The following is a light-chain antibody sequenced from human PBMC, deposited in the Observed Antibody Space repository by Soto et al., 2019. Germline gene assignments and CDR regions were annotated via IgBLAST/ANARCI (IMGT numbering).Light chain of an antibody. CDR3: QQYNNWRT. CDR1: QSVSSY. V-gene: IGKV3-15*01. Sequence: ELVLTQSPATLSLSPGERATLSCRASQSVSSYLAWYQQKPGQAPRLLIYGASTRATGIPARLSGSGSGTEFTLTIRSLQSEDFAVYYCQQYNNWRTFGQGTKVDIK. J-gene: IGKJ1*01. CDR2: GAS.